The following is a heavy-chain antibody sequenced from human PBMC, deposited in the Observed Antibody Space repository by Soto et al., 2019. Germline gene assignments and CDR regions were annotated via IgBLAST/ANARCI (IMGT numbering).Heavy chain of an antibody. CDR1: GFTFSRYW. V-gene: IGHV3-7*03. D-gene: IGHD2-2*02. J-gene: IGHJ4*02. CDR2: IKQDGSKK. Sequence: EVQLVESGGVLVQPGGSLRLSCVASGFTFSRYWMSWVRQAPGKGLEWVANIKQDGSKKYYVDSVKGRFTISRDNANNSVYLQINSLRDEDTAVYYCARIDCTGSSCYISDYWGQGTLVTVSS. CDR3: ARIDCTGSSCYISDY.